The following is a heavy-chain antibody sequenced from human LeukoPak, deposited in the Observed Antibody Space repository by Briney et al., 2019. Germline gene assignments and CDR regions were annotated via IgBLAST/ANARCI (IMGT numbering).Heavy chain of an antibody. CDR2: ISSSGSTM. CDR1: GFTFSDYY. J-gene: IGHJ6*04. D-gene: IGHD3-10*02. CDR3: AELGITMIGGV. V-gene: IGHV3-11*04. Sequence: GGSLRLSCAASGFTFSDYYMSWIRQAPGKGLQWVSYISSSGSTMDYADSVKGRFTISRDNAKNSLYLQMNSLRVEDTAVYYCAELGITMIGGVWGKGTTVTISS.